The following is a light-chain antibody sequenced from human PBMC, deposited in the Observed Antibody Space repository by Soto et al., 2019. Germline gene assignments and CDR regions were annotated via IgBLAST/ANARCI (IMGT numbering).Light chain of an antibody. CDR2: KAS. CDR3: QQYNSYSPA. V-gene: IGKV1-5*03. Sequence: DIQMTQSPSTLSASVGDRDTISCRASQSISSWLAWYQQKPGKAPNLLIYKASSLESGVPSRFSGSGSGTEFTLTISSLQPDDFATYYCQQYNSYSPAFGQGTRLEIK. J-gene: IGKJ5*01. CDR1: QSISSW.